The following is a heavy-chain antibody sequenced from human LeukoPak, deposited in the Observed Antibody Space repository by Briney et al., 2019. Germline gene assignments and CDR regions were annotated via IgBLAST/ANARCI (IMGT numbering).Heavy chain of an antibody. Sequence: GGSLRVSCAASGFTFSGYAMKWVRQDPGKGLEWVSGISGSGDNTYYADSVKGRFTISRDNSKNTLYVQVNSLGTEDTAAYYCAKGSYYDSSGSFYFDYWGQGTLVTVSS. CDR1: GFTFSGYA. V-gene: IGHV3-23*01. D-gene: IGHD3-22*01. J-gene: IGHJ4*02. CDR3: AKGSYYDSSGSFYFDY. CDR2: ISGSGDNT.